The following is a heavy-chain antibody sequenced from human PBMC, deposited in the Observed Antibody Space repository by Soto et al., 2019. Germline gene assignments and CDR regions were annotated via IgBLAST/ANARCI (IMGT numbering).Heavy chain of an antibody. V-gene: IGHV4-31*03. D-gene: IGHD1-20*01. CDR2: IYYSGST. Sequence: SETLSLTCTVSGGSISSGGYYWSWIRQHPGKGLEWIGYIYYSGSTYYSPSLRSRVTISVDTSKNQFSLKLSSVTAADTAVYYCARVGGINWFDPWGQGTLVTVSS. CDR3: ARVGGINWFDP. CDR1: GGSISSGGYY. J-gene: IGHJ5*02.